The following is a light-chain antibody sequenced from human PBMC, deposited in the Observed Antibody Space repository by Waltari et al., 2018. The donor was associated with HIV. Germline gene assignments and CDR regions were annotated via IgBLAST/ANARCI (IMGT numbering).Light chain of an antibody. CDR2: GAS. V-gene: IGKV1-12*01. CDR1: QGISTW. J-gene: IGKJ2*01. CDR3: QQTNSFPRT. Sequence: IQMTQSTSSVSASLGDTVTITCRASQGISTWLAWYQQKPGEAPQLLIYGASNLQSGVPSRFSGSGSGTDFTLTIRSLQPEDFATYFCQQTNSFPRTFGQGTKLEI.